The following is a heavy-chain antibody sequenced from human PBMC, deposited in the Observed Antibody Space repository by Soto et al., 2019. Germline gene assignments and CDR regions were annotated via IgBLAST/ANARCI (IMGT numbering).Heavy chain of an antibody. D-gene: IGHD1-26*01. CDR1: GYTFTGYY. CDR2: ISPQTGGT. J-gene: IGHJ4*02. V-gene: IGHV1-2*02. CDR3: GRGRSGELVIFY. Sequence: ASVKVSCKGSGYTFTGYYIHGVRQTPGQGPEWMGEISPQTGGTKYAQKYQGRVTMTRDTSITTVYMELSNLSPDDTAVYYCGRGRSGELVIFYWGQGTLVTVSS.